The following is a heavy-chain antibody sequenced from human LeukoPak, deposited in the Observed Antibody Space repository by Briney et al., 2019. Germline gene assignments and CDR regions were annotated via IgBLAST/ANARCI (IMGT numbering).Heavy chain of an antibody. D-gene: IGHD5-18*01. CDR2: IYYSGST. CDR3: ARQRGDTAMVTPYYYYGMDV. V-gene: IGHV4-30-4*01. CDR1: GVSISSGDYY. Sequence: PSETLSLTCTVSGVSISSGDYYWRWIRQPPGKGLEWIVYIYYSGSTYYNPSLKSRVTISVDTSKNQFSLKLSSVTAADTAVYYCARQRGDTAMVTPYYYYGMDVWGQGTTVTVSS. J-gene: IGHJ6*02.